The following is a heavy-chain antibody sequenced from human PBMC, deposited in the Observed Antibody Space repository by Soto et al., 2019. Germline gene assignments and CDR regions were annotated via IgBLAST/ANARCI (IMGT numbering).Heavy chain of an antibody. D-gene: IGHD2-8*01. CDR3: ARXRGYCTNGVCYASGVDF. V-gene: IGHV3-74*01. J-gene: IGHJ4*02. Sequence: GGSLRLSCAASGFTFSTYWMHWVRQAPGKGLVWVSRINSDGSSTSYADSVKGRFTISRDNAKNTLYLQMNSLRAEDTAVYYCARXRGYCTNGVCYASGVDFWGQGTLVTVSS. CDR1: GFTFSTYW. CDR2: INSDGSST.